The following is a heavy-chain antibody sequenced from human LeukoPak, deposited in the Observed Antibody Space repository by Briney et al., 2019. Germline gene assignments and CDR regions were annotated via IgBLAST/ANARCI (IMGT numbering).Heavy chain of an antibody. V-gene: IGHV4-34*01. J-gene: IGHJ4*02. CDR2: INQSGRA. CDR1: GGSSSGYY. CDR3: ASGSLVRGVMDFDH. D-gene: IGHD3-10*01. Sequence: SETLSLTCAVYGGSSSGYYWIWFRQPPGKGLEWIGEINQSGRAYHNPSLKSRVTISIETSENQFFLKMNSVTAADTAVYYCASGSLVRGVMDFDHWGQGTLVTVSS.